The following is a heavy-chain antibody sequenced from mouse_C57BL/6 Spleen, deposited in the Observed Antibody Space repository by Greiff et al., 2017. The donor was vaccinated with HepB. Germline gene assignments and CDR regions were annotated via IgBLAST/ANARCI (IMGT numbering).Heavy chain of an antibody. D-gene: IGHD1-1*01. Sequence: EVQLQQSGPELVKPGASVKISCKASGYTFTDYYMNWVKQSHGKSLEWIGDINPNNGGTSYNQKFKGKATLTVDKSSSTAYMELSSLTSEDSAVYYCARPYYYGSSPYAMDYWGQGTSVTVSS. J-gene: IGHJ4*01. V-gene: IGHV1-26*01. CDR3: ARPYYYGSSPYAMDY. CDR1: GYTFTDYY. CDR2: INPNNGGT.